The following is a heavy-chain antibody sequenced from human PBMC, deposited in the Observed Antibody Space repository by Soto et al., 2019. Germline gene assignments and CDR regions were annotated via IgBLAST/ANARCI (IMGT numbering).Heavy chain of an antibody. CDR2: ISSSSSYI. V-gene: IGHV3-21*01. Sequence: GSLRLSCAASGFTFSSYSMNWVRQAPGKGLEWVSSISSSSSYIYYADSVKGRFTISRDNAKSSLYLQMNSLRAEDTAVYYCARDYDILTGYYAFDIWGQGTMVTVSS. CDR1: GFTFSSYS. CDR3: ARDYDILTGYYAFDI. D-gene: IGHD3-9*01. J-gene: IGHJ3*02.